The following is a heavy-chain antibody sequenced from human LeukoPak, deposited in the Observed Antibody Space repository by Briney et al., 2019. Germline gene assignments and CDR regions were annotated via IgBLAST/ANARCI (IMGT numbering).Heavy chain of an antibody. CDR2: ISSTSTYT. CDR3: TRAEGFGELIGFDY. V-gene: IGHV3-11*05. J-gene: IGHJ4*02. CDR1: GFTFSDYY. D-gene: IGHD3-10*01. Sequence: GGSLRLSCAASGFTFSDYYMSWVRQAPGKGLEWVSYISSTSTYTYYADSVKGRFTISRDNAKNSLYLQMNSLRAEDTAVYYCTRAEGFGELIGFDYWGQGTLVTVSS.